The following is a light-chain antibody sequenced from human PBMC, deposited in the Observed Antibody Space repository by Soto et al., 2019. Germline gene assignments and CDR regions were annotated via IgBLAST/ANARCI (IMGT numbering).Light chain of an antibody. CDR2: GNS. CDR1: SSNIGAGYD. CDR3: QSYDSSLSGSWV. V-gene: IGLV1-40*01. J-gene: IGLJ3*02. Sequence: QSVLTQPPSVSGAPGQRVTISRTGSSSNIGAGYDVHWYQQLPGTAPKLLIYGNSNRPSGVPDRFSGSKSGTSASLAITGLQAEDEADYYCQSYDSSLSGSWVFGGGTQLTVL.